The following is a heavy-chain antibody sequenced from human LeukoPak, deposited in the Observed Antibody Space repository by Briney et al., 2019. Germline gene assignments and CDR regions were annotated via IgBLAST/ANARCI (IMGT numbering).Heavy chain of an antibody. V-gene: IGHV4-59*01. Sequence: PSETLSLTCTVSGGSISSYYWSWIRQPPGKGLEWIGYIYYSGSTNYNPSLKSRVTISVDTSKKQFSLKLSSVTAADTAVYYCARSGYSYGADAFDIWGQGTMVTVSS. CDR2: IYYSGST. CDR3: ARSGYSYGADAFDI. J-gene: IGHJ3*02. CDR1: GGSISSYY. D-gene: IGHD5-18*01.